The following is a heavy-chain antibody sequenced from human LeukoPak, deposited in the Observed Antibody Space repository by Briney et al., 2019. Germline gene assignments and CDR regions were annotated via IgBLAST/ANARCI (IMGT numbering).Heavy chain of an antibody. J-gene: IGHJ5*02. V-gene: IGHV3-15*01. Sequence: GGSLRLSCAASGFTFSNAWMSWVRQAPGKGLEWVGRIKSKTDGGTTDYAAPVKGRFTISRDDSKNTLYLQMNSLKTEDTAVYYCTTDRREYGSGSYYPSWGQGTLVTVSS. CDR1: GFTFSNAW. D-gene: IGHD3-10*01. CDR3: TTDRREYGSGSYYPS. CDR2: IKSKTDGGTT.